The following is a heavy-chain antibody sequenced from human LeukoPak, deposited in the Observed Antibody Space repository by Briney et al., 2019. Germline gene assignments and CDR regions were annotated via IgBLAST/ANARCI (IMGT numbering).Heavy chain of an antibody. Sequence: GGSLRLSCAASGFTVSSNYMSRVRQAPGKGLEWVSVIYSGGSTYYADSVKGRFTISRHNSKNTLYLQMNSLRAEDTAVYYCARGGDCSSTSCFYFDYWGQGTLVTVSS. CDR1: GFTVSSNY. CDR2: IYSGGST. CDR3: ARGGDCSSTSCFYFDY. D-gene: IGHD2-2*01. J-gene: IGHJ4*02. V-gene: IGHV3-53*04.